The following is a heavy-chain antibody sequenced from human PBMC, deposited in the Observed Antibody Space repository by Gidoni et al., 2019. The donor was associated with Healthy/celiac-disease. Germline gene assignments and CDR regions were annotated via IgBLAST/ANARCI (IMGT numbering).Heavy chain of an antibody. CDR3: AKDRGSGTSIGLYYYGMDV. CDR2: ISWNSGSI. J-gene: IGHJ6*02. CDR1: GFTFEDYV. D-gene: IGHD3-10*01. Sequence: EVQLVESGGGLVQPGRSLRLSCAASGFTFEDYVMNWVRQAPGKGLEWVSGISWNSGSIDYADSVKGRFTISRDNAKNYLYLQMNSLRVEDTALYYCAKDRGSGTSIGLYYYGMDVWGQGTTVTVSS. V-gene: IGHV3-9*01.